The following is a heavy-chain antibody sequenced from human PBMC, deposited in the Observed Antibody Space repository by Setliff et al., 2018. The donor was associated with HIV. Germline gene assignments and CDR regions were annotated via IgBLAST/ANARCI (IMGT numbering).Heavy chain of an antibody. Sequence: EASVKVSCKASGYTFTSYGISWVRQAPGQGLEWMGWISAYNGNTNYAQKLQGRATMTTDTSTNTAYTELRSLRSDDTALYYCARGFASWYGGGGSAYWGQGTLVTVSS. CDR1: GYTFTSYG. D-gene: IGHD6-13*01. J-gene: IGHJ4*02. CDR2: ISAYNGNT. CDR3: ARGFASWYGGGGSAY. V-gene: IGHV1-18*01.